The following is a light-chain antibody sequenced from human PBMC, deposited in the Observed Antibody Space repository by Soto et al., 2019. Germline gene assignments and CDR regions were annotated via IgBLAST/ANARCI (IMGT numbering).Light chain of an antibody. J-gene: IGKJ5*01. CDR1: QSLLHSNGNNY. CDR3: MQALQTPLT. CDR2: LGS. Sequence: EILMTQSPLALSVTPGESASISCRSSQSLLHSNGNNYFDWYLQKPGQSPQLLIYLGSNRASGVPDRFIGSGSGTDFTLKLSGVEAEDVGVYYCMQALQTPLTFGQGTRLEIK. V-gene: IGKV2-28*01.